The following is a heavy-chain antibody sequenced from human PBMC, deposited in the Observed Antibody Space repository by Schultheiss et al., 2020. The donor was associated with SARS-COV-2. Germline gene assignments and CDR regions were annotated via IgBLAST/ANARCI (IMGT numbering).Heavy chain of an antibody. D-gene: IGHD2-2*02. CDR1: GFTFSSYA. J-gene: IGHJ6*03. CDR3: ARDSLCSSTSCYTPSPQKSYYYYSVDV. Sequence: GGSLRLSCAASGFTFSSYAMHWVRQAPGKGLEWVAVISYDGSNKYYADSVKGRFTISRDNSKNTLYLQMNSLRAEDTAVYYCARDSLCSSTSCYTPSPQKSYYYYSVDVWGKGTTVTVSS. V-gene: IGHV3-30*04. CDR2: ISYDGSNK.